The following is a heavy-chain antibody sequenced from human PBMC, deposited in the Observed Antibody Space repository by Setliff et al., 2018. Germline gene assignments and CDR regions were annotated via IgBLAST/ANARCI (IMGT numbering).Heavy chain of an antibody. CDR1: GGSISSSSYY. J-gene: IGHJ3*02. CDR2: IYYSGST. V-gene: IGHV4-39*01. Sequence: SETLSLTCTVSGGSISSSSYYWGWIRQPPGKGLEWIGSIYYSGSTYYNPSLKSRVTISVDTSMNQFSLKLSSVTAADTAVYYCARGAGTVNAFDIWGQGTMVTVSS. D-gene: IGHD6-13*01. CDR3: ARGAGTVNAFDI.